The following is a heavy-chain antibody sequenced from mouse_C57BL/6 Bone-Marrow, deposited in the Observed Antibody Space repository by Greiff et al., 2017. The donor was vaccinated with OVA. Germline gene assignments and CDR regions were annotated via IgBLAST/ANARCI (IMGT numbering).Heavy chain of an antibody. V-gene: IGHV1-55*01. CDR2: IYPGSGST. CDR1: GYTFTSYW. D-gene: IGHD2-5*01. CDR3: ARESNFYYYAMDY. Sequence: VQLQQPGAELVKPGASVKMSCKASGYTFTSYWITWVKQRPGQGLEWIGDIYPGSGSTNYNEKFKSKGTLTVDTSSSTAYMQLSSLTSEDSAVYYCARESNFYYYAMDYWGQGTSVTVSS. J-gene: IGHJ4*01.